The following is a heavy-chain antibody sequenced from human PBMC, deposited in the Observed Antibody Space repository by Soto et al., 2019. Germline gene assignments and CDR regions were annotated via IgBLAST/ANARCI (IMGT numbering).Heavy chain of an antibody. CDR2: IIPIFGTA. V-gene: IGHV1-69*01. Sequence: QVQLVQSGAEVKKPGSSVKVSCKASGGTFSSYAISWVRQAPGQGLEWMGGIIPIFGTANYAQKFQGRVTITADESTSTADMELSSLRSEDTAVYYCARAPPTTVVHYYYYGMDVWGQGTTVTVSS. CDR3: ARAPPTTVVHYYYYGMDV. J-gene: IGHJ6*02. CDR1: GGTFSSYA. D-gene: IGHD4-17*01.